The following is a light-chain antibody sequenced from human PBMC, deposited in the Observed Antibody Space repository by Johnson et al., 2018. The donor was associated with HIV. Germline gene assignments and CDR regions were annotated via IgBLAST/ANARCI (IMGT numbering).Light chain of an antibody. CDR1: SSNIGNNY. J-gene: IGLJ1*01. CDR2: ENN. CDR3: GTWDSSLSAGV. Sequence: HSVLTQPPSVSAAPGQKVTISCSGSSSNIGNNYVSWYQQLPGTAPKLLIYENNKRPSGIPDLFSGSKSGTSATLGITGLQTGDEADYYCGTWDSSLSAGVFGTGTKVTVL. V-gene: IGLV1-51*02.